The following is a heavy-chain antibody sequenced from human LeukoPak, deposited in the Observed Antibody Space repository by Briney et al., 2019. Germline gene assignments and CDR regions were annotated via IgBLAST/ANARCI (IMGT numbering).Heavy chain of an antibody. CDR3: AKEMTTVTTGFVY. J-gene: IGHJ4*02. V-gene: IGHV3-23*01. D-gene: IGHD4-17*01. Sequence: PGGSLRLSCAASGFTFSTYGMSWVRQAPGKGLEWVSAVSSTGGTTYYADSVKGRFTISRDNSKNTLYLQMNSLRAEDTAVYYCAKEMTTVTTGFVYWGQGTLVTVSS. CDR2: VSSTGGTT. CDR1: GFTFSTYG.